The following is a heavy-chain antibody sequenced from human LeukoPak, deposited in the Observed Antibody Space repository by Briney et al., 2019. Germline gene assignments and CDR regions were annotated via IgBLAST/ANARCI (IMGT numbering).Heavy chain of an antibody. Sequence: PGGSLRLSCAASGFTFSSYWMSWVRQAPGKGLEWVANIKQDGSEKYYVDSVKGRFTISRDNAKNSLYLQMNSLRAEDTAVYYCARGLTYSSSWSNYYHDSSAYYYWGQGTLVTVSS. CDR1: GFTFSSYW. D-gene: IGHD3-22*01. V-gene: IGHV3-7*02. CDR2: IKQDGSEK. CDR3: ARGLTYSSSWSNYYHDSSAYYY. J-gene: IGHJ4*02.